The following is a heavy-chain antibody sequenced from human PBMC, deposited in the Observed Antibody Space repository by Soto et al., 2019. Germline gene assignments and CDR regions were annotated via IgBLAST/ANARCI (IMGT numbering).Heavy chain of an antibody. J-gene: IGHJ4*02. V-gene: IGHV3-33*06. Sequence: QVQLVESGGGVVQPGRSLRLSCVASGFIFSSYGMHWVRQAPGKGLEWVAVVWFGGSNEFYADSVKGRFTISRDNSKKTLFLKMNSLRAEDTAVYYCAKMMGVSVAAAAFDLWGQGTLVTVSS. CDR3: AKMMGVSVAAAAFDL. CDR2: VWFGGSNE. CDR1: GFIFSSYG. D-gene: IGHD6-13*01.